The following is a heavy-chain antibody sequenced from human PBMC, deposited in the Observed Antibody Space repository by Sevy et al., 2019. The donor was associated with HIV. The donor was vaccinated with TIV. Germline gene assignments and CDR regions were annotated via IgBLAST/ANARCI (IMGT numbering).Heavy chain of an antibody. CDR3: ARDYDFWSGSLSGGYFDY. D-gene: IGHD3-3*01. Sequence: SETLSLTCTVSGGSISSYYWSWIRQPPGKGLEWIGYIYYSGSTNYNPSLKSRVTISVDTSKNQFSLRLSSVTAADTAVYYCARDYDFWSGSLSGGYFDYWGQGTLVTVSS. CDR1: GGSISSYY. CDR2: IYYSGST. J-gene: IGHJ4*02. V-gene: IGHV4-59*08.